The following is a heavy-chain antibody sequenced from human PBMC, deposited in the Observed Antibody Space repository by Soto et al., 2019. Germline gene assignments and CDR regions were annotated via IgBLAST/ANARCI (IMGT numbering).Heavy chain of an antibody. CDR1: GGSIINKSYY. D-gene: IGHD3-10*01. CDR2: IYYTGIT. Sequence: PSETLSLTCTVSGGSIINKSYYWGWIRQSPGKGLEWIGSIYYTGITYYNPSLKSRVTISVDTSRNQFSLHLTSVTAADTALFYCARHAWFGEFDPWGQGSLVTVSS. J-gene: IGHJ5*02. V-gene: IGHV4-39*01. CDR3: ARHAWFGEFDP.